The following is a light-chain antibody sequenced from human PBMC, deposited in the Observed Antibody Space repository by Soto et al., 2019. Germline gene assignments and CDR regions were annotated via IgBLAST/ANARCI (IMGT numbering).Light chain of an antibody. Sequence: DVQMTQSPSSLSASVGDRVTITCRASQSIDNYLNWYQQKPGKAPNLLIYAASTLLSGVPSRFSGRGTGTHFTLTISSLQPEDFATYCCQQSYSSPETFGQGTKVEIK. V-gene: IGKV1-39*01. CDR2: AAS. CDR1: QSIDNY. CDR3: QQSYSSPET. J-gene: IGKJ1*01.